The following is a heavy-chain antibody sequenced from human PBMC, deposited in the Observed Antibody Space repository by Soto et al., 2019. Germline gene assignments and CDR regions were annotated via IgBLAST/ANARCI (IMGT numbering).Heavy chain of an antibody. CDR2: IIPIFGTA. D-gene: IGHD3-10*01. CDR1: GGTFSSYA. CDR3: AREDLHSYYGSGNMGTYYYYGMDV. V-gene: IGHV1-69*13. Sequence: GASVKVSCKASGGTFSSYAISWVRQAPGQGLEWMGGIIPIFGTANYAQKFQGRVTITADESTSTAYMELSSLRSEDTAVYYCAREDLHSYYGSGNMGTYYYYGMDVWGQGTTVTVSS. J-gene: IGHJ6*02.